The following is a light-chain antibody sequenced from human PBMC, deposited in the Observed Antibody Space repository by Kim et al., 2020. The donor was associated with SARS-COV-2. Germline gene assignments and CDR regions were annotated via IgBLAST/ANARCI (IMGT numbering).Light chain of an antibody. CDR2: DVT. J-gene: IGLJ3*02. Sequence: QSALTQPPSASGSPGQSVTISCTGTSSDVGGYDYVSWYQQHPGKAPKLMIYDVTKRPSGVPDRFSGSKSGNTASLTVSGLQGEDEADYYCSSYAGRNNLMFGGGTKVTVL. V-gene: IGLV2-8*01. CDR1: SSDVGGYDY. CDR3: SSYAGRNNLM.